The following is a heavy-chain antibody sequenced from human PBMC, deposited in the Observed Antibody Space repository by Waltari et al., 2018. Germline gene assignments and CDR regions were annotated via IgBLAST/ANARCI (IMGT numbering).Heavy chain of an antibody. CDR2: ISGSGGST. Sequence: EVQLVESGGGLVQPGGSLRLSCAASGFTFSSYWMSWVRQAPGKGLEWVSAISGSGGSTYYADSVKGRFTISRDNSKNTLYLQMNSLRAEDTAVYYCAKDRAAVAQGVIDFDYWGQGTLVTVSS. J-gene: IGHJ4*02. V-gene: IGHV3-23*04. CDR3: AKDRAAVAQGVIDFDY. D-gene: IGHD6-19*01. CDR1: GFTFSSYW.